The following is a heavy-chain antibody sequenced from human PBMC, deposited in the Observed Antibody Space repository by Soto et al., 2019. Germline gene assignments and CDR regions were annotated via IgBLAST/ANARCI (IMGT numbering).Heavy chain of an antibody. Sequence: SETLSLTCAVYGGSFSGYYWSWIRQPPGKGLEWIGEINHSGSTNYNPSLKSRVTISVDTPKNQFHLKLSSVTAADTDVYYCERGPARAGMGGIWYYGMDVWGQGTTVTVSS. V-gene: IGHV4-34*01. D-gene: IGHD3-16*01. CDR3: ERGPARAGMGGIWYYGMDV. J-gene: IGHJ6*02. CDR2: INHSGST. CDR1: GGSFSGYY.